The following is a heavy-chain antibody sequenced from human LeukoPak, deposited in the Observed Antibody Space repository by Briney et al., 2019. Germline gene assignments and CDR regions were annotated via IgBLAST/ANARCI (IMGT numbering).Heavy chain of an antibody. CDR2: IIPIFGTA. J-gene: IGHJ4*02. V-gene: IGHV1-69*05. CDR3: ARSGYSYSFPRSFPLNFDY. D-gene: IGHD5-18*01. CDR1: GGTFSSYA. Sequence: SVKVSCKASGGTFSSYAISWVRQAPGQGPEWMGGIIPIFGTANYAQKFQGRVTTTTDESTSTAYMELSSLRSEDTAVYYCARSGYSYSFPRSFPLNFDYWGQGTLVTVSS.